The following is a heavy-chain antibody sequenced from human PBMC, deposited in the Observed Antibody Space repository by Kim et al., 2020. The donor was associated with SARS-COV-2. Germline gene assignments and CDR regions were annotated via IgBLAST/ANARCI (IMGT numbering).Heavy chain of an antibody. CDR2: ISGSGGST. V-gene: IGHV3-23*01. D-gene: IGHD3-9*01. Sequence: GGSLRLSCAASGFTFSSYAMSWVRQAPGKGLEWVSAISGSGGSTYYADSVKGRFTISRDNSKNTLYLQMNSLRAEDTAVYYCAKDHGVLRYFDWLFDYWGQGTLVTVSS. J-gene: IGHJ4*02. CDR1: GFTFSSYA. CDR3: AKDHGVLRYFDWLFDY.